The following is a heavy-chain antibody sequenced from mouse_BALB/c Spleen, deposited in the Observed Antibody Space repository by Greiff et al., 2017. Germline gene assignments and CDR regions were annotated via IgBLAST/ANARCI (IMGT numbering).Heavy chain of an antibody. CDR3: AMIYYDYDGAY. CDR1: GFTFSDYY. D-gene: IGHD2-4*01. Sequence: EVQVVESGGGLVKPGGSLKLSCAASGFTFSDYYMYWVRQTPEKRLEWVATISDGGSYTYYPDSVKGRFTISRDNAKNNLYLQMSSLKSEDTAMYYCAMIYYDYDGAYWGQGTLVTVSA. CDR2: ISDGGSYT. J-gene: IGHJ3*01. V-gene: IGHV5-4*02.